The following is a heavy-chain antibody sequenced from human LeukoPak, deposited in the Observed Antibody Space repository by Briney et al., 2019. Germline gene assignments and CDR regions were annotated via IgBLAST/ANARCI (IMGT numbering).Heavy chain of an antibody. J-gene: IGHJ4*02. Sequence: SSETLSLTCTVSGGSISSYYWSWIRQPPGKGLEWIGYIYYSGSTNYNPSLKSRVTISVDTSKNQFSLKLSSVTAADTAVYYCARHANPRNYGSGSYRLLDYWGQGTLVTVSS. V-gene: IGHV4-59*08. CDR3: ARHANPRNYGSGSYRLLDY. D-gene: IGHD3-10*01. CDR1: GGSISSYY. CDR2: IYYSGST.